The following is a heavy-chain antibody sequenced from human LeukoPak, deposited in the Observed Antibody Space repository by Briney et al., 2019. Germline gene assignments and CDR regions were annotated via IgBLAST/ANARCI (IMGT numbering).Heavy chain of an antibody. J-gene: IGHJ4*02. CDR1: RFPFCSYW. CDR3: AQLRDEY. D-gene: IGHD1-1*01. Sequence: PGGSLRLSCAAYRFPFCSYWMNWVRQAPGKGLEWVANIRKDGSEKYYVDSVKGRFTISRDNAKNSLYLQVKSLRAEDTAVYYCAQLRDEYWGQGTLVTVSS. V-gene: IGHV3-7*02. CDR2: IRKDGSEK.